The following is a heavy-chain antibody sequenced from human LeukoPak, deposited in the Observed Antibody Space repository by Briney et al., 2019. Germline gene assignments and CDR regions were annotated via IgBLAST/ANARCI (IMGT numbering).Heavy chain of an antibody. D-gene: IGHD5-12*01. V-gene: IGHV4-30-4*08. CDR1: NGSISSGNYQ. J-gene: IGHJ4*02. Sequence: PSETLSLTCTVSNGSISSGNYQWSWIRQPPGKGLEWIGYIYYSGSTYYNPSLKSRVTISVDTSKNQFSLKLRSLTAADTAVYFCARESVLGGYDSYVYYFDYWGPGTLVTVSS. CDR2: IYYSGST. CDR3: ARESVLGGYDSYVYYFDY.